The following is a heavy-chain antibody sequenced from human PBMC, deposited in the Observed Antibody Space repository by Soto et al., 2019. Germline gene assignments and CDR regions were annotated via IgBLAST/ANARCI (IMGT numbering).Heavy chain of an antibody. CDR1: GDSVSSNSAA. CDR2: TYYRSKWYN. D-gene: IGHD6-13*01. Sequence: SQTLSLTCAISGDSVSSNSAAWNWIRQSPSRGLEWLGRTYYRSKWYNDYAVSVKSRITINPDTSKNQFSLQLNSVTPEDTAVYYCARGAPDSSSWYGVGEGPGMYYYYGMDVWGQGTTVTVSS. V-gene: IGHV6-1*01. J-gene: IGHJ6*02. CDR3: ARGAPDSSSWYGVGEGPGMYYYYGMDV.